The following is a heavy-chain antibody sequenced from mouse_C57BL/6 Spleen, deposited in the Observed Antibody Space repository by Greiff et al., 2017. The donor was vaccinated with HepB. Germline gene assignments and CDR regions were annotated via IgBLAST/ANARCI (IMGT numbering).Heavy chain of an antibody. J-gene: IGHJ1*03. V-gene: IGHV3-6*01. CDR3: ARGGWGTAQAYGYFDV. CDR1: GYSITSGYY. D-gene: IGHD3-2*02. Sequence: EVQLQESGPGLVKPSQSLSLTCSVTGYSITSGYYWNWIRQFPGNKLEWMGYISYDGSNNYNPSLKNRISITRDTSKNQFFLKLNSVTTEDTATYYCARGGWGTAQAYGYFDVWGTGTTVTVSS. CDR2: ISYDGSN.